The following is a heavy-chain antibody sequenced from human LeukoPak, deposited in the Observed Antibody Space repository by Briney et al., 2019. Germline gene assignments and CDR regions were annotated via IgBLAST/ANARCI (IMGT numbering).Heavy chain of an antibody. V-gene: IGHV1-24*01. CDR2: FDPEDGET. Sequence: ASVKVSCKVSGYTLTELSMHWVRQAPGKGLEWMGGFDPEDGETIYAQKFQGRVTMTRDTSISTAYMELSRLRSDDTAVYYCARGPLTVGDFDYWGQGTLVTVSS. CDR1: GYTLTELS. D-gene: IGHD7-27*01. J-gene: IGHJ4*02. CDR3: ARGPLTVGDFDY.